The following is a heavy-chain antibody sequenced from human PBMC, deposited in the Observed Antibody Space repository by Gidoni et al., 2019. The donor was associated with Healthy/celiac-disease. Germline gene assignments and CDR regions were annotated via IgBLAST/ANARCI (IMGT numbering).Heavy chain of an antibody. D-gene: IGHD5-12*01. CDR1: GFPFSSYA. J-gene: IGHJ4*02. Sequence: EVQLLESGGGLVQPGGSLRLSCAASGFPFSSYAMSWVRQAPGKGLEWVSAISGSGGSTYYADSVKGRFTISRDNSKDTLYLQMNSLRAEDTAVYYCAKEGGATTDYFDYWGQGTLVTVSS. CDR2: ISGSGGST. V-gene: IGHV3-23*01. CDR3: AKEGGATTDYFDY.